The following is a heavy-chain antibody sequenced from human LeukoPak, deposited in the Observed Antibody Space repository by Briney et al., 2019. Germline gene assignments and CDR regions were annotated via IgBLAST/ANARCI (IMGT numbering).Heavy chain of an antibody. CDR2: INAGNGNT. Sequence: ASVKVSCKASGHTFTSYAMHWVRQAPGQRLEWMGWINAGNGNTKYSQKFQGRVTITRDTSASTAYMELSSLRSEDTAVYYCARDYDYLWGSYRANHNYFDYWGQGTLVTVSS. CDR3: ARDYDYLWGSYRANHNYFDY. V-gene: IGHV1-3*01. J-gene: IGHJ4*02. CDR1: GHTFTSYA. D-gene: IGHD3-16*02.